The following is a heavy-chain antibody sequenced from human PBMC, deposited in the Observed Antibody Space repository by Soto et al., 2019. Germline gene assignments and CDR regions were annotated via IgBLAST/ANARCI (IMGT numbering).Heavy chain of an antibody. J-gene: IGHJ6*02. CDR1: KFTFSTYG. Sequence: EVQLLESGGGLVQPGGSLRLSCAASKFTFSTYGMSWVRQAPGKGLEWVSAISGSGGSTYYAESVKGRFTISRDNSKNTRYLQMNSLRAEDTAVYYCAKDRERNIDYYLYYGMDVWGQGTTVTVSS. D-gene: IGHD1-26*01. CDR2: ISGSGGST. V-gene: IGHV3-23*01. CDR3: AKDRERNIDYYLYYGMDV.